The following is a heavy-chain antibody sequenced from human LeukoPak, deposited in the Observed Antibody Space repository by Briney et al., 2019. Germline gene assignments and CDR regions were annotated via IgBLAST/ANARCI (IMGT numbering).Heavy chain of an antibody. CDR1: GFTFSTYG. D-gene: IGHD3-16*01. V-gene: IGHV3-23*01. Sequence: PGGSLRLSCAASGFTFSTYGMNWVRQAPGKGLEWVSGISTSGDNTYYADSVKGRFTISRDNSKNTLYLQMNSLRAEDTAVYYCARISGLVDAFDIWGQGTMVTVSS. J-gene: IGHJ3*02. CDR3: ARISGLVDAFDI. CDR2: ISTSGDNT.